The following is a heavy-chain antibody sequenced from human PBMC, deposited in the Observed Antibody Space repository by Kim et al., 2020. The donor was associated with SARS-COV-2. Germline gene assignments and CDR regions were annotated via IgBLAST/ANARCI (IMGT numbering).Heavy chain of an antibody. V-gene: IGHV2-70*01. J-gene: IGHJ4*02. CDR3: ARITWFGEFYFDY. Sequence: YYSTSLKTRLTISKDTSKNQVVLTMTNMDPVDTATYYCARITWFGEFYFDYWGQGTLVTVSS. D-gene: IGHD3-10*01.